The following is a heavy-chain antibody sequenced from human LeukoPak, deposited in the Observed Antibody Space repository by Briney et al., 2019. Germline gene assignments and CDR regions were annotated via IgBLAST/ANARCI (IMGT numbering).Heavy chain of an antibody. Sequence: GGSLRLSCAASGFTFSSYGMRWLRQAPGKGLEWVSIISGSGTVTYYADSVRGRFTISRDNSKNTLYLQMNSLRAEDTAVYYCAKTSLGEGRIITSGWYAYWGQGTLVTVSS. CDR1: GFTFSSYG. CDR2: ISGSGTVT. CDR3: AKTSLGEGRIITSGWYAY. J-gene: IGHJ4*02. D-gene: IGHD2-15*01. V-gene: IGHV3-23*01.